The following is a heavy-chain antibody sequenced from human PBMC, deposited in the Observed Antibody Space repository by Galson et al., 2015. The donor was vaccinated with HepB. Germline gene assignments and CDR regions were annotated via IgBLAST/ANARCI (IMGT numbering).Heavy chain of an antibody. CDR1: GGSFSGYY. Sequence: ETLSLTCAVYGGSFSGYYWSWIRQPPGKGLEWIGEINHSGSTNYNPSLKSRVTISVDTSKNQFSLKLSSVTAADMAVYYCARGGYCSSTSCFAKIYYYYYGMDVWGQGTTVTVSS. D-gene: IGHD2-2*01. J-gene: IGHJ6*02. CDR2: INHSGST. V-gene: IGHV4-34*01. CDR3: ARGGYCSSTSCFAKIYYYYYGMDV.